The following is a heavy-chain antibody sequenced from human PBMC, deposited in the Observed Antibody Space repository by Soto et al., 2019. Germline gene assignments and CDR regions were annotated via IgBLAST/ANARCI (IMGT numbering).Heavy chain of an antibody. CDR1: GGSISSYY. CDR3: ARGSRLYYDSSGYYYFDY. V-gene: IGHV4-4*07. J-gene: IGHJ4*02. D-gene: IGHD3-22*01. CDR2: IYTSGST. Sequence: PSETLSLTCTVSGGSISSYYWSWIRQPAGKGLEWIGRIYTSGSTNYNPSLKSRVTMSIDTSKNQFSLKLSSVTAADTAVYYCARGSRLYYDSSGYYYFDYWGQGTLVTVSS.